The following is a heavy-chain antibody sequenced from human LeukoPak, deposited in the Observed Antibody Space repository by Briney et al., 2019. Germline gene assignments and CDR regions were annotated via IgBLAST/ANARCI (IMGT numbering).Heavy chain of an antibody. Sequence: ASVKVSCKASVYTFTSYGISWVRQAPGQGLEWMGWISAYDGNTNYAQKLQGRVTMTTDTSTSTAYMELRSLRSDDTAVYYCARGARRSEYSSSWYDYWGQGTLVTVSS. V-gene: IGHV1-18*01. CDR3: ARGARRSEYSSSWYDY. J-gene: IGHJ4*02. CDR1: VYTFTSYG. CDR2: ISAYDGNT. D-gene: IGHD6-13*01.